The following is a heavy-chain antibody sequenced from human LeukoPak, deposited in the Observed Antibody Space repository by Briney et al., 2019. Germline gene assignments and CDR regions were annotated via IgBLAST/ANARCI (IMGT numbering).Heavy chain of an antibody. V-gene: IGHV3-21*01. CDR3: ARDRLSGSYYDGAFDI. CDR1: VFTFSSYS. CDR2: ISSSSRYI. D-gene: IGHD1-26*01. Sequence: GGTLRLSCALSVFTFSSYSMKWVRDAPGKGVEGGSSISSSSRYIYYSDSVKRRYTISRDNAKNALYLQMNRLRAQDTAVYYCARDRLSGSYYDGAFDIWVQGTMVTVSS. J-gene: IGHJ3*02.